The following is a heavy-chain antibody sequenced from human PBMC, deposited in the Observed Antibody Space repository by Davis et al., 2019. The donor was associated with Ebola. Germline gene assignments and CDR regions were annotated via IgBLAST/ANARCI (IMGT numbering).Heavy chain of an antibody. Sequence: PGGSLRLSCAASGFTFSSFWVSWVRQAPGKGLEWVANIKQDGSDKYYMDSVKGRFTVSRDNAKNSLYLQMNTLRAEDTAVYYCARRYYGSGTYYKDYWGQGTLVTVSS. D-gene: IGHD3-10*01. V-gene: IGHV3-7*01. J-gene: IGHJ4*02. CDR2: IKQDGSDK. CDR3: ARRYYGSGTYYKDY. CDR1: GFTFSSFW.